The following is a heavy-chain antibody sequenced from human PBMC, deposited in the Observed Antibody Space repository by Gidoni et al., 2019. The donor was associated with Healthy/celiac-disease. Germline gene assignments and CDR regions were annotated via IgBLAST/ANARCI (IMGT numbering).Heavy chain of an antibody. J-gene: IGHJ2*01. CDR2: ISGSGGST. CDR3: AKDLPGYDILTGYYKDWYFDL. Sequence: EVQLLESGGGLVQPGGSLRLSCAASGFTFSSYAMSWVRQAPGKGLEWVSAISGSGGSTYYADSVKGRFTISRDNSKNTLYLQMNSLRAEDTAVYYCAKDLPGYDILTGYYKDWYFDLWGRGTLVTVSS. V-gene: IGHV3-23*01. D-gene: IGHD3-9*01. CDR1: GFTFSSYA.